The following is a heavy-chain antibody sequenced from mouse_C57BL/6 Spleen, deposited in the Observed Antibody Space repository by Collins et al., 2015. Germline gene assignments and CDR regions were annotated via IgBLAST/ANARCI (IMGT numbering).Heavy chain of an antibody. V-gene: IGHV3-6*01. CDR1: GYSITSGYY. J-gene: IGHJ4*01. Sequence: DVQLQESGPGLVKPSQSLSLTCSVTGYSITSGYYWNWIRQFPGNKLEWMGYISYDGSNNYNPSLKNRISITRDTSKNQFFLKLNSVTTEDTATYYCARPLLTGSYAMDYWGQGTSVTVSS. CDR3: ARPLLTGSYAMDY. D-gene: IGHD4-1*01. CDR2: ISYDGSN.